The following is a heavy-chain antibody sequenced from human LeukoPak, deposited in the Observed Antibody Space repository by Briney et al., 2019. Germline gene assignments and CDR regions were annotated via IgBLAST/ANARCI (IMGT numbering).Heavy chain of an antibody. CDR2: ISAYNGNT. D-gene: IGHD1-1*01. Sequence: GASVKVSCKASGYTFTSYGISWVRQAPGQGLEWMGWISAYNGNTNYAQKLQGRVTMTTDTSTSTAYMELRSLRSDDTAVYYCARDLRKIGKPYYYYYMDVWGKGTTVTVSS. CDR1: GYTFTSYG. V-gene: IGHV1-18*01. CDR3: ARDLRKIGKPYYYYYMDV. J-gene: IGHJ6*03.